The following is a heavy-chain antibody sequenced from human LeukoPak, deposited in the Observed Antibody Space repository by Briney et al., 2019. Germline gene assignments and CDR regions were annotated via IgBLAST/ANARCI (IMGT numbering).Heavy chain of an antibody. Sequence: ASVKVSCKASGYTFSSYDINWVRQATGQGLEWMGRIIPILGIANYAQKFQGRVTITADKSTSTGYMELSSLRFDDTAVFYCATTPPHDYGGAFDIWGQGTMVTVSS. J-gene: IGHJ3*02. CDR1: GYTFSSYD. D-gene: IGHD4-23*01. V-gene: IGHV1-69*04. CDR2: IIPILGIA. CDR3: ATTPPHDYGGAFDI.